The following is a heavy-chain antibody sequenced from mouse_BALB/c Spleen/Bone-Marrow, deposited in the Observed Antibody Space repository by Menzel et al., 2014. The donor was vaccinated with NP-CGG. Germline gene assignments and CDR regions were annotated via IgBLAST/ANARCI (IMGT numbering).Heavy chain of an antibody. J-gene: IGHJ2*01. V-gene: IGHV1S81*02. CDR3: GRKGADCEGY. D-gene: IGHD2-4*01. CDR2: INPSNGRT. Sequence: QVQLQQPGAELVKPGASVKLSCKASGYTFXSYWMHWVKQRPGQGLEWIGEINPSNGRTNYNEKFKTKATLTVDKSSNTAYKQLSRLASEDSAGYYCGRKGADCEGYWGQGTTLTVSS. CDR1: GYTFXSYW.